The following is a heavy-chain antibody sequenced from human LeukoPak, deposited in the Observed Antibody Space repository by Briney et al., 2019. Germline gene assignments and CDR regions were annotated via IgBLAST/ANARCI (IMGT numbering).Heavy chain of an antibody. V-gene: IGHV3-43*02. CDR2: ISGDGGSI. D-gene: IGHD3-22*01. J-gene: IGHJ5*02. CDR3: AKDQIGASSGYFLNWFDP. Sequence: PGGSLRLSCAASGFTFDDYAMHWVRQAPGKGLEWVSLISGDGGSIYYADSVKGRFTISRDNSKNSLYLHMNSLRTEDTALYYCAKDQIGASSGYFLNWFDPWGQGALVTVSS. CDR1: GFTFDDYA.